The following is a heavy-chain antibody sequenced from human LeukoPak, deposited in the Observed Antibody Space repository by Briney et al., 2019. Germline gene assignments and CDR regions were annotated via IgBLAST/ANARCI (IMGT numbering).Heavy chain of an antibody. J-gene: IGHJ4*02. Sequence: ASVTVSCKASGYTFTSYGISWVRQAPGQGLEWMGWISAYNGNTNYAQKLQGRVTMTTDTSTSTAYMELRSLRSDDTAVYYCARETQISGYYYNDYWGQGTLVTVSS. V-gene: IGHV1-18*01. D-gene: IGHD3-22*01. CDR2: ISAYNGNT. CDR1: GYTFTSYG. CDR3: ARETQISGYYYNDY.